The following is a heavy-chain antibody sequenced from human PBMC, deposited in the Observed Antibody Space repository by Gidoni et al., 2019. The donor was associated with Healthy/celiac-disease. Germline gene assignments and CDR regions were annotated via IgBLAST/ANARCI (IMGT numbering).Heavy chain of an antibody. Sequence: QVQLQQWGAGLLKPSETLSLTCAVYGGSFSGYYWSWIRQPPGKGLEWIGEITHSGSTNYNPSLKSRVTISVDTSKNQFSLKLSSVTAADTAVYYCARGRGSSSSWYYYYYYGMDVWGQGTTVTVSS. CDR3: ARGRGSSSSWYYYYYYGMDV. CDR1: GGSFSGYY. D-gene: IGHD6-6*01. J-gene: IGHJ6*02. V-gene: IGHV4-34*01. CDR2: ITHSGST.